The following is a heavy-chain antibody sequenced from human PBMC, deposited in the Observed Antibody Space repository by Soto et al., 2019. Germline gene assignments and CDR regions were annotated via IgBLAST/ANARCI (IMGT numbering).Heavy chain of an antibody. Sequence: PSETLSLTCTVSGGSISSSSYYWGWIRQPPGKGLEWIGSIYYSGSTYYNPSLKSRVTISVDTSKNQFSLKLSSVTAADTAVYYCARNFGAAYYYYHYMDVWGKGTTVTVSS. D-gene: IGHD1-26*01. CDR1: GGSISSSSYY. CDR3: ARNFGAAYYYYHYMDV. J-gene: IGHJ6*03. V-gene: IGHV4-39*01. CDR2: IYYSGST.